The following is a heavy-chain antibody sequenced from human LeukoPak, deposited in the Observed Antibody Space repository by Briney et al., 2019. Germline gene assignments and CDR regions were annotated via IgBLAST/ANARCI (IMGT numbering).Heavy chain of an antibody. Sequence: ASVKVSCKAPGYTLTSYYMHWVRQAPGQGLEWMGIINPSGGSTSYAQKFQGRVTMTRDTSTSTVYMELSSLRSEDTAVYYCARAYYDILTGYYDWGQGTLVTVSS. CDR2: INPSGGST. CDR1: GYTLTSYY. V-gene: IGHV1-46*01. D-gene: IGHD3-9*01. CDR3: ARAYYDILTGYYD. J-gene: IGHJ4*02.